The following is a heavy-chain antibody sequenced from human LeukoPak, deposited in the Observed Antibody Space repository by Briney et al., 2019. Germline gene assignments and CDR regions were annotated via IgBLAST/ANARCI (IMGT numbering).Heavy chain of an antibody. D-gene: IGHD1-26*01. CDR1: GDSVSSNSAA. Sequence: SQALSLTCAISGDSVSSNSAAWNWIRQSPARGLEWLGRTYYRSKWYNDYAVSVKSRITINPDTSKNQFSLQLNSVTPEDTAVYYCARGPGSFARRYFQHWGQGTLVTVSS. CDR2: TYYRSKWYN. V-gene: IGHV6-1*01. J-gene: IGHJ1*01. CDR3: ARGPGSFARRYFQH.